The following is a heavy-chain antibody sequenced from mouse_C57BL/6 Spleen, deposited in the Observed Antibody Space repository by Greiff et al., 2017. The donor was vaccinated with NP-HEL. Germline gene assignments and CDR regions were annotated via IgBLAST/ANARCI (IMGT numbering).Heavy chain of an antibody. CDR2: SSSGGGST. Sequence: EVQLVESGGGLVKPGGSLKLSCAASGFAFSSYDMSWVRQTPEKRLEWVAYSSSGGGSTYYPDTVKGRFTISRDNAKNTLYLQMSSLKSEDTAMYYCARRDGYSHFAYWGQGTLVTVSA. J-gene: IGHJ3*01. CDR3: ARRDGYSHFAY. V-gene: IGHV5-12-1*01. D-gene: IGHD2-3*01. CDR1: GFAFSSYD.